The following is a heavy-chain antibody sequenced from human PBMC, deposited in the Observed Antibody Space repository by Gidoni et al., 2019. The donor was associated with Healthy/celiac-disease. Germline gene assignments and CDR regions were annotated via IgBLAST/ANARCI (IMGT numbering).Heavy chain of an antibody. CDR2: ISSSGSTI. V-gene: IGHV3-48*03. Sequence: EVQLVESGGGLVQPGGSLSLSCAASGFHFRSYEMNWVRQDPGKGLEWVAYISSSGSTIYYADAVKGRFTISRDNAKNSLYLQMNSLRAEDTAVYYCARGRGYSYGQYSSGWYLDYWGQGTLVTVSS. CDR1: GFHFRSYE. D-gene: IGHD5-18*01. J-gene: IGHJ4*02. CDR3: ARGRGYSYGQYSSGWYLDY.